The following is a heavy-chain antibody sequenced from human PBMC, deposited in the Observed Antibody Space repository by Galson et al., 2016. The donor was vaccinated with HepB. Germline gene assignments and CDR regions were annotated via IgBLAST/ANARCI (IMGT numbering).Heavy chain of an antibody. CDR2: ISHDGHNE. V-gene: IGHV3-30*04. Sequence: LRLSCAASGFNFSGYAMHWVRQAPGKGLEWVSLISHDGHNEHLIDSVKGRFTLSRDNSKSILYLQMDRLRPEDTATYYCAHLTIWEKWSVPWGQGTLVIVSS. J-gene: IGHJ5*01. CDR1: GFNFSGYA. CDR3: AHLTIWEKWSVP. D-gene: IGHD7-27*01.